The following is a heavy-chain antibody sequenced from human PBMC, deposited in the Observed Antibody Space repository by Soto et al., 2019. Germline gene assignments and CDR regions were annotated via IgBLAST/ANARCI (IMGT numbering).Heavy chain of an antibody. CDR2: IIPILGTS. CDR3: AKNPENYYYGMDV. Sequence: QVQLVQSGAEVKKPGSSVKVSCKASGGPFSSYAISWVRQAPRQGREWMGGIIPILGTSDYAQKFQGRVTITADESTSTAYVELSSLRSEDTAVYYCAKNPENYYYGMDVWGQGTTVTVSS. J-gene: IGHJ6*02. CDR1: GGPFSSYA. V-gene: IGHV1-69*12.